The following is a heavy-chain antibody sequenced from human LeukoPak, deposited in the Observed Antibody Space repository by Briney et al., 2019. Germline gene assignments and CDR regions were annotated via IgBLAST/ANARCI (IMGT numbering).Heavy chain of an antibody. D-gene: IGHD5-18*01. V-gene: IGHV4-59*01. Sequence: SETLSLTCTVSGGSISGYYWSWIRQPPGKGLEWIGYIFSSGSTKYNPSLKSRVTISVDTSKNRFSLKLSSVTAADTAVYYCAREGYSYGYDYWGQGSLVTVSS. CDR3: AREGYSYGYDY. J-gene: IGHJ4*02. CDR1: GGSISGYY. CDR2: IFSSGST.